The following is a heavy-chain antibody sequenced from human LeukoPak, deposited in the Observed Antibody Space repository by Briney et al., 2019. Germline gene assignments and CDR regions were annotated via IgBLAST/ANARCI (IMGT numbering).Heavy chain of an antibody. Sequence: GGSLRLSCAASGFTFSNYGMHSVRQAPGKGLEWVAFIRNDDGSNKYYADSVKGRFTISRDNSKNTVHLQMNSLRVEDTAVYYCAKDEAQYFQHWGQGTLVTVSA. V-gene: IGHV3-30*02. CDR1: GFTFSNYG. J-gene: IGHJ1*01. CDR3: AKDEAQYFQH. CDR2: IRNDDGSNK.